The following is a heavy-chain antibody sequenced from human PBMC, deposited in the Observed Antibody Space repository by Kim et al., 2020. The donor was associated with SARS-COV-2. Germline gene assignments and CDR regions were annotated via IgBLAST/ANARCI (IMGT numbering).Heavy chain of an antibody. CDR2: IIPIFGTA. CDR3: ARGKIDDYYDSSGYYPLGYYYYGMDV. D-gene: IGHD3-22*01. V-gene: IGHV1-69*13. Sequence: SVKVSCKASGGTFSSYAISWVRQAPGQGLEWMGGIIPIFGTANYAQKFQGRVTITADESTSTAYMELSSLRSEDTAVYYCARGKIDDYYDSSGYYPLGYYYYGMDVWGQGTTVTVSS. J-gene: IGHJ6*02. CDR1: GGTFSSYA.